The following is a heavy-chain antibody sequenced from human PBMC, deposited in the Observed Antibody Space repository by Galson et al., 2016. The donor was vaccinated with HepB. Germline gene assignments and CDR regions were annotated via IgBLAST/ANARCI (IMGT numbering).Heavy chain of an antibody. J-gene: IGHJ3*02. D-gene: IGHD2-8*02. CDR2: IYYSGTS. CDR3: ARSPSGYCTGASCPQVGSDAFDI. CDR1: GGTISSGDYY. V-gene: IGHV4-30-4*01. Sequence: TLSLTCTVSGGTISSGDYYWSWIRQPPGKGLEWIGYIYYSGTSSYIPSLKSRVTISVDKSKNQFSLKLRSVTAADPAVYYCARSPSGYCTGASCPQVGSDAFDIWGQGTMVTVSS.